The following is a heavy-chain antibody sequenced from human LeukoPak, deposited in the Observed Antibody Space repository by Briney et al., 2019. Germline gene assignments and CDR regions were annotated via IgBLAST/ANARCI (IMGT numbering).Heavy chain of an antibody. D-gene: IGHD4-17*01. CDR1: GFTFSSYA. CDR2: ISGSGGST. V-gene: IGHV3-23*01. Sequence: PGGSLRLSCAASGFTFSSYAMSWARQAPGKGLEWVSAISGSGGSTYYADSVKGRFTISRDNSKNTLYLQMNSLRAEDTAVYYCAKGSVTNDYGDSGFDYWGQGTLVTVSS. J-gene: IGHJ4*02. CDR3: AKGSVTNDYGDSGFDY.